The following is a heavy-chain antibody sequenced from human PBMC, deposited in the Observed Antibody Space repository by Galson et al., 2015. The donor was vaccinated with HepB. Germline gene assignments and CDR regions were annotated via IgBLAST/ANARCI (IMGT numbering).Heavy chain of an antibody. Sequence: SLRLSCAASGFTFSSYAMHWVRQAPGKGLEWVAVISYDGSNKYYADSVKGRFTISRDNSKNTLYLQMNSLRAEDTAVYYCARDGGREIVVVIRRGAGEKPTGFNYWGQGTLVTVSS. D-gene: IGHD3-22*01. V-gene: IGHV3-30*04. CDR2: ISYDGSNK. CDR3: ARDGGREIVVVIRRGAGEKPTGFNY. J-gene: IGHJ4*02. CDR1: GFTFSSYA.